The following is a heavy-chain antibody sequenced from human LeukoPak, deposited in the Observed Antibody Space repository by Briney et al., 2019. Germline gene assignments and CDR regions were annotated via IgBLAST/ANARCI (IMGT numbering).Heavy chain of an antibody. Sequence: SETLSLTCTVSGGSISSSRHYWGWIRQPPGKGLEWIGNLYYSGSTYYNPSLKSRVTISVDTSKNQFSLRLSSVTAADTAVYYCARHRFHDYGDLSTAFRYYVMDVWGQGTTVTVSS. D-gene: IGHD4-17*01. J-gene: IGHJ6*02. V-gene: IGHV4-39*01. CDR2: LYYSGST. CDR1: GGSISSSRHY. CDR3: ARHRFHDYGDLSTAFRYYVMDV.